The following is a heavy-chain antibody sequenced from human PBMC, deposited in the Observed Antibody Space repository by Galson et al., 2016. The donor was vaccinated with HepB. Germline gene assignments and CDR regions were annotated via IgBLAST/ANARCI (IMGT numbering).Heavy chain of an antibody. CDR2: INTNTGNP. CDR3: ARATDIPGTYWFDP. D-gene: IGHD1-20*01. CDR1: GYTFTKYA. Sequence: SVKVSCKASGYTFTKYAINWVRQAPGQGLEWMGWINTNTGNPTYAQGFTGRFVFSLDTSVSTTYLQISSLKADDTALYFCARATDIPGTYWFDPWGQGTLFTVSS. V-gene: IGHV7-4-1*02. J-gene: IGHJ5*02.